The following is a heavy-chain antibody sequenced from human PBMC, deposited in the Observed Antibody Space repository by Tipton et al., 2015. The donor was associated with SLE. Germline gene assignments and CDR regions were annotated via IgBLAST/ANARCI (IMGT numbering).Heavy chain of an antibody. CDR2: INHSGST. CDR3: ARGGAVYYYYYMDV. CDR1: GGSFSDYY. D-gene: IGHD3-10*01. J-gene: IGHJ6*03. Sequence: TLSLTCAVYGGSFSDYYWGWIRQPPGKGLEWIGEINHSGSTNYNPSLKSRVTISVDTSKNQFSLKLSSVTAADTAVYYCARGGAVYYYYYMDVWGKGTTVTVSS. V-gene: IGHV4-34*01.